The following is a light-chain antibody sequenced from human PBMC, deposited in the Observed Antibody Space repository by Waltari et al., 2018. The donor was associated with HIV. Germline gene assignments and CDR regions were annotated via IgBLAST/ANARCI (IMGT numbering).Light chain of an antibody. CDR3: QQTYITPIT. CDR1: QTINNH. J-gene: IGKJ5*01. Sequence: DIQMTQSPSSLSASLGDRVSITCRTSQTINNHLNWCQQKPGQAPRLLIYTASTLQSAVPSRFSGSGSWTVFTLNITNLQPEDFATYFCQQTYITPITFGQGTRLDIK. V-gene: IGKV1-39*01. CDR2: TAS.